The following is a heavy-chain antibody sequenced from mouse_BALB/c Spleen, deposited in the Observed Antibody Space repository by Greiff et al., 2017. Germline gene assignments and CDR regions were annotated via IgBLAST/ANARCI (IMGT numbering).Heavy chain of an antibody. J-gene: IGHJ3*01. V-gene: IGHV14-3*02. Sequence: VQLQQSGAELVKPGASVKLSCTASGFNIKDTYMHWVKQRPEQGLEWIGRIDPANGNTKYDPKFQGKATITADTSSNTAYLRLSSRTSEDTAVYYCARVPFADWGQGTLVTVSA. CDR1: GFNIKDTY. D-gene: IGHD6-1*01. CDR3: ARVPFAD. CDR2: IDPANGNT.